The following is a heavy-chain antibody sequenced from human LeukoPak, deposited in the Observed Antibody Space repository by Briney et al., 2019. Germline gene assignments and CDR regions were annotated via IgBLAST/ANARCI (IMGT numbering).Heavy chain of an antibody. CDR2: IYYSGST. J-gene: IGHJ5*02. Sequence: SETLSLTCTVSGGSISSYYWGWIRQPPGKGLEWIGSIYYSGSTYYNPSLKSRVTISVDTSKNQFSLKLSSVTAAGTAVYYCARVAVAGPNWFDPWGQGTLVTVSS. CDR1: GGSISSYY. V-gene: IGHV4-39*07. D-gene: IGHD6-19*01. CDR3: ARVAVAGPNWFDP.